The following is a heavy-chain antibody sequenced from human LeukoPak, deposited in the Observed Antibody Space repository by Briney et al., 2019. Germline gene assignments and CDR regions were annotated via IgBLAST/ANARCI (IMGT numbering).Heavy chain of an antibody. Sequence: PGGSLRLSCTASGFTFGDYAMSWVRQAPGKGLEWVGFIRSKAYGGTTEYAASVKGRFTISRDDSKSIAYLQMNSLKTEDTAVYYCTTYDSGSYKTWGQGTLVTVSS. J-gene: IGHJ5*02. D-gene: IGHD3-10*01. CDR1: GFTFGDYA. CDR3: TTYDSGSYKT. CDR2: IRSKAYGGTT. V-gene: IGHV3-49*04.